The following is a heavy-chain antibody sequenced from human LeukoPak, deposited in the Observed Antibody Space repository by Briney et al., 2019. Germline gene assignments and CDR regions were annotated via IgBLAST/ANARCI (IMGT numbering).Heavy chain of an antibody. V-gene: IGHV4-4*07. CDR3: AREGTMAYSHIDY. CDR1: GGSISSYY. J-gene: IGHJ4*02. CDR2: IHGSGST. D-gene: IGHD4/OR15-4a*01. Sequence: SETLSLTCTVSGGSISSYYWSWIRQPAGKGLECIGRIHGSGSTDYNPSLRSRVTMSVATSKNQLSLKLNSVTAADTAVYYCAREGTMAYSHIDYWGQGTLVTVSS.